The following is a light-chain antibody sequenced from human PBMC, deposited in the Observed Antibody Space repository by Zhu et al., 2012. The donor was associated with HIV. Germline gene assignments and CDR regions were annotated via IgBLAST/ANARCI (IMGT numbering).Light chain of an antibody. V-gene: IGKV1-5*03. CDR1: QSISSY. CDR2: KAS. Sequence: DIQMTQSPSTLSASAGDRVTITCRASQSISSYLAWYQQKPGKAPKLLIYKASILESGVPSRFSGRGSGTEFTLTISSLQPDDFATYYCQQCNSYPYTFGQGTKLEIK. J-gene: IGKJ2*01. CDR3: QQCNSYPYT.